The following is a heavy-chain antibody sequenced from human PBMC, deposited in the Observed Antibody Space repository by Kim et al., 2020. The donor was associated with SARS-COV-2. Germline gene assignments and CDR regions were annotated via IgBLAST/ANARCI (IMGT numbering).Heavy chain of an antibody. CDR3: ARLEPGGNSGEYFQH. Sequence: SVKVSCKASGGTFSSYAISWVRQAPGQGLEWMGGIIPIFGTANYAQKFQGRVTITADESTSTAYMELSSLRSEDTAVYYCARLEPGGNSGEYFQHWGQGTLVTVSS. CDR1: GGTFSSYA. CDR2: IIPIFGTA. J-gene: IGHJ1*01. D-gene: IGHD2-21*02. V-gene: IGHV1-69*13.